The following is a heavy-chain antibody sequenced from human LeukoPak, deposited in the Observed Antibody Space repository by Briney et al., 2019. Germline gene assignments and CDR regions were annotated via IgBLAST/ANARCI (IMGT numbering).Heavy chain of an antibody. CDR3: ARGGYSYCYGGKGEAFDI. CDR2: INHSGST. D-gene: IGHD5-18*01. CDR1: GGSFSGYY. V-gene: IGHV4-34*01. J-gene: IGHJ3*02. Sequence: SETLSLTCAVNGGSFSGYYWSCIRQPPGKGLEWIGEINHSGSTNYNPSLKSRVTISVDTSKNQFSLKLSSVTAADTAVYYCARGGYSYCYGGKGEAFDIWGQGTMVTVSS.